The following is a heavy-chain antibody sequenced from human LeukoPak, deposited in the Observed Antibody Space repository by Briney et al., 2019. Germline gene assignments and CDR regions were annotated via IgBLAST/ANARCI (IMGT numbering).Heavy chain of an antibody. CDR1: GVSISSHY. D-gene: IGHD1-14*01. CDR3: SRAATGFNIPGAY. V-gene: IGHV4-59*11. Sequence: PSETLSLTCSVSGVSISSHYWSWIRQPPGKGLEWIGYIHYSGSTNCNPSLKSRVTISLDTSKNQFSLKLTSVTAADAAVYYCSRAATGFNIPGAYWGQGTLVTVSS. J-gene: IGHJ4*02. CDR2: IHYSGST.